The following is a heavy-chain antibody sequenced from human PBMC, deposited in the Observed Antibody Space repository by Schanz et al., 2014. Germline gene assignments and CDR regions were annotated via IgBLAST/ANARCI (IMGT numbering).Heavy chain of an antibody. D-gene: IGHD3-10*01. CDR3: ARGIIAMVRGGDVGAFEM. CDR1: GFTFSSYG. Sequence: QVQLVESGGGVVQPGRSLRLSCAASGFTFSSYGMHWVRQAPGKGLEWVAIIWYDGSSKNHADSVQGRFTISRDNSKNALYLQMDSMRAEDTTVYYCARGIIAMVRGGDVGAFEMWGQGTMVTVSS. J-gene: IGHJ3*02. V-gene: IGHV3-33*01. CDR2: IWYDGSSK.